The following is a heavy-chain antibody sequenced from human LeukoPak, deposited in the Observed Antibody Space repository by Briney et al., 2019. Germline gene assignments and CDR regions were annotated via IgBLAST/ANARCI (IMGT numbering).Heavy chain of an antibody. Sequence: ASVKVSCKASGYTFTTSGISWVRQAPGQGLEWMGWISAYNGNTNYAQKLQGRVTMTTDTSTSTAYMELRSLRSDGTAVYYCARDGLSQGYLGYWGQGTQVTVSS. V-gene: IGHV1-18*01. J-gene: IGHJ4*02. D-gene: IGHD6-19*01. CDR3: ARDGLSQGYLGY. CDR2: ISAYNGNT. CDR1: GYTFTTSG.